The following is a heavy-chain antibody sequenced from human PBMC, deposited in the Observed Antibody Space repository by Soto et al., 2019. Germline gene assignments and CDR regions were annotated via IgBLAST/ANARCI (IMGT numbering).Heavy chain of an antibody. Sequence: GGSLRLSCAASGFTFSSYGMHWVRQAPGKGLEWVAVIWYDGSNKYYADSVKGRFTISRDNSKNTLYLQMNSLRAEDTAVYYCAVERSSGWYLGTTLHGMDVWGQGTTVTVSS. CDR1: GFTFSSYG. CDR3: AVERSSGWYLGTTLHGMDV. V-gene: IGHV3-33*01. J-gene: IGHJ6*02. D-gene: IGHD6-19*01. CDR2: IWYDGSNK.